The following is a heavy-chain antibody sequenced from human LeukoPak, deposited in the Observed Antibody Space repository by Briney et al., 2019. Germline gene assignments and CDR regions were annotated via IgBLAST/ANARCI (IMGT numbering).Heavy chain of an antibody. Sequence: ASVKVSCKASGYTFTGYYMHWVRQAPGQGLEWMGWINPNSGGTNYAQKFQGRVTMTRDTSISTAYMELSRLRSDDTAVYYCARAPHGIAAAGTGFDYWGQGTLVTVSS. CDR2: INPNSGGT. D-gene: IGHD6-13*01. CDR1: GYTFTGYY. V-gene: IGHV1-2*02. J-gene: IGHJ4*02. CDR3: ARAPHGIAAAGTGFDY.